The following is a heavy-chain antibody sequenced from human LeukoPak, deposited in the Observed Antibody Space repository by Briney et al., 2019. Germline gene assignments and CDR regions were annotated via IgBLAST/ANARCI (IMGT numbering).Heavy chain of an antibody. V-gene: IGHV3-23*01. CDR1: GFTFSSYP. CDR2: ISGSGAGT. CDR3: AKFLRSSWSLRSWFDP. J-gene: IGHJ5*02. Sequence: GGSLRLSCAASGFTFSSYPMSWVRQAPGKGLEWVSAISGSGAGTYYADSVKGRFTISRDNSKNTLYLQMNSLRAEDTAVYYCAKFLRSSWSLRSWFDPWGQGTLVTVSS. D-gene: IGHD6-13*01.